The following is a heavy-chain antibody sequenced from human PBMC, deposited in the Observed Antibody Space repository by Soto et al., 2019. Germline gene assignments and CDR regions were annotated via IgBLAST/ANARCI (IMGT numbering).Heavy chain of an antibody. Sequence: GGSLRLSCAASGFTVSSNYMSWVRQAPGKGLEWVSVIYSGGSTYYADSVKGRVTISRHNSKNTLYLQMNSLRAEDSAMYYCARESQSAWIQGAFDIWGQGTMVTVSS. CDR2: IYSGGST. D-gene: IGHD5-18*01. V-gene: IGHV3-53*04. CDR3: ARESQSAWIQGAFDI. J-gene: IGHJ3*02. CDR1: GFTVSSNY.